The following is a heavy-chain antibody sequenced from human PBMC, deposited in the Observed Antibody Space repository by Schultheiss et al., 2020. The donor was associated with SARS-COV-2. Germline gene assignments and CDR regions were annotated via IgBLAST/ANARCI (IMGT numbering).Heavy chain of an antibody. D-gene: IGHD2-15*01. CDR1: GFTFSSYW. CDR3: TRPRYCSGGSCKPDDAFDI. CDR2: IRSKANSYAT. V-gene: IGHV3-73*01. J-gene: IGHJ3*02. Sequence: GGSLRLSCAASGFTFSSYWMSWVRQAPGKGLEWVGRIRSKANSYATAYAASVKGRFTISRDDSKNTAYLQMNSLKTEDTAVYYCTRPRYCSGGSCKPDDAFDIWGQGTMVTVSS.